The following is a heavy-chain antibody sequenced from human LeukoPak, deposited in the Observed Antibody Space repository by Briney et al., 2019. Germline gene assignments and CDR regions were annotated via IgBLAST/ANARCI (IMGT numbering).Heavy chain of an antibody. J-gene: IGHJ6*03. Sequence: SVKFSCKASGGTFSSYAISCVRQAPGQGLEWMGGIIPIFGTANYAQKFQGRVTITADESTSTAYMELSSLRSEDTAVYYCARNNVDTAMVLGYYYYYYMDVWGKGTTVTVSS. CDR3: ARNNVDTAMVLGYYYYYYMDV. CDR2: IIPIFGTA. V-gene: IGHV1-69*13. CDR1: GGTFSSYA. D-gene: IGHD5-18*01.